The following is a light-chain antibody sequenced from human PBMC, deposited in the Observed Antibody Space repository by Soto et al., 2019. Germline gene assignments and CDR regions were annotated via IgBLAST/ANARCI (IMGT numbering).Light chain of an antibody. J-gene: IGKJ1*01. CDR2: AAS. CDR1: QRVDNNY. V-gene: IGKV3D-20*01. Sequence: NVLTQAPDTMSLSPGERATLSCEASQRVDNNYLAWYQQKPGPAPRPLIYAASNRAPGTPDRFRGSGAGKDFSLTISRLEHDDFAEYYCQQYAGSPWTFGQGTKVDIK. CDR3: QQYAGSPWT.